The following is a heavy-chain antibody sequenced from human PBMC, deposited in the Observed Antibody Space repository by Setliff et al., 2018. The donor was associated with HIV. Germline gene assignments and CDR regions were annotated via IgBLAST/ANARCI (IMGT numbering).Heavy chain of an antibody. CDR1: GGSISSSSYY. CDR2: IYYSGNT. V-gene: IGHV4-39*01. D-gene: IGHD6-19*01. J-gene: IGHJ2*01. Sequence: LSLPCTVSGGSISSSSYYWGWIRQPPGKGLAWIASIYYSGNTYHNPSLKSRVTISVDTSKNQFSLKLSSVTAADTAVYYCARHNWEGVYRSGWYGGDNGYFDLWGRGTLVTVSS. CDR3: ARHNWEGVYRSGWYGGDNGYFDL.